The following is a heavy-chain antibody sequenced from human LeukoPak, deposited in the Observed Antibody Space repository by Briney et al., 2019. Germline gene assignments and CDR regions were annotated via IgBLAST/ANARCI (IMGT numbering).Heavy chain of an antibody. V-gene: IGHV4-34*01. CDR3: ARHGWLGVGGWY. CDR2: INHSGST. CDR1: GGSFSGYY. J-gene: IGHJ4*02. Sequence: SETLSLTCAVYGGSFSGYYWSWIRQPPGKGLEGIGEINHSGSTNYNPSLKSRVTISVDTSKKQFSLKLSSVTAADTAVYSCARHGWLGVGGWYWGQGTLVTVSS. D-gene: IGHD6-19*01.